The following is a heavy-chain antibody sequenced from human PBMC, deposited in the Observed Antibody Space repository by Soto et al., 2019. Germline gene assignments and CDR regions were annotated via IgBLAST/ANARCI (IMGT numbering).Heavy chain of an antibody. V-gene: IGHV4-61*03. CDR3: ARQRVLPAQYFFDY. D-gene: IGHD6-25*01. CDR1: GCSVSSGSYF. J-gene: IGHJ4*02. Sequence: LSLTCAVSGCSVSSGSYFWTWIRQSPGKGLEWIGYITDVGSTNYNPSLKSRVTISADTTKNHFSLNLRSVTAADTAVYYCARQRVLPAQYFFDYWGQGIPVTVSS. CDR2: ITDVGST.